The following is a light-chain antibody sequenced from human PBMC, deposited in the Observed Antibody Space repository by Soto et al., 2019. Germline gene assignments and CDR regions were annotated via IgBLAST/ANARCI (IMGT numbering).Light chain of an antibody. J-gene: IGLJ1*01. V-gene: IGLV1-44*01. CDR1: NSNIGSNT. CDR3: SSYTSSSTYV. CDR2: NNN. Sequence: QSVLTQPPSASGTPGQRVTISCSGGNSNIGSNTVIWYQHLPGTAPKLLIYNNNQRPSGVPDRFSGSKSGTSASLAISGLQSEDEADYYCSSYTSSSTYVFGTGTKVTVL.